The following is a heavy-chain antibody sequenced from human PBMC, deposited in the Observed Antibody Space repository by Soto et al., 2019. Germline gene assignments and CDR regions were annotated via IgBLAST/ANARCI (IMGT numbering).Heavy chain of an antibody. Sequence: QITLKESGPTLVKPTQTLTLTCTFSGFSLSTSGVGVGWIRQPPGKALEWLALIYWDDDKRYSPSLKSRLTNTKDTAKHQVVLTMTNMDPADTSTYYCAHSISQWFGELSWFDAWGHVNLVTLSS. CDR2: IYWDDDK. CDR1: GFSLSTSGVG. D-gene: IGHD3-10*01. J-gene: IGHJ5*01. CDR3: AHSISQWFGELSWFDA. V-gene: IGHV2-5*02.